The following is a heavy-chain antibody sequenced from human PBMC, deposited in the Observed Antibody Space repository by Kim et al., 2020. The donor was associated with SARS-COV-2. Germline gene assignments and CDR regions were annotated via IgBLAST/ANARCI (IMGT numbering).Heavy chain of an antibody. CDR3: ARGPQETGMYYYYYGMDV. D-gene: IGHD1-1*01. CDR1: GYTFTSYG. J-gene: IGHJ6*02. V-gene: IGHV1-18*01. Sequence: ASVKVSCKASGYTFTSYGISWVRQAPGQGLEWMGWISAYNGNTNYAQKLQGRVTMTTDTSTSTAYMELRSLRSDDTAVYYCARGPQETGMYYYYYGMDVWGQGTTVTVSS. CDR2: ISAYNGNT.